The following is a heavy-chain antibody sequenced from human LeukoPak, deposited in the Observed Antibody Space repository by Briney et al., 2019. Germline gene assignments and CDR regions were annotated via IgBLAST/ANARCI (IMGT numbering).Heavy chain of an antibody. CDR1: GFTFSSYS. V-gene: IGHV3-21*01. J-gene: IGHJ4*02. CDR2: ISSSSSYI. CDR3: ARLDIVAVVAALDY. Sequence: SGGSLRLSCAASGFTFSSYSMNWVRQAPGKGLEWVSSISSSSSYIYYADSVKGRFTISRDNAKNSLYLQMNSLRAEDTAVYYCARLDIVAVVAALDYWGQGTLVTVSS. D-gene: IGHD2-15*01.